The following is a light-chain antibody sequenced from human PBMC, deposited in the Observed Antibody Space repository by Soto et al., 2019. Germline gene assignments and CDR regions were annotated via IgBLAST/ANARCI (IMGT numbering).Light chain of an antibody. J-gene: IGKJ5*01. V-gene: IGKV1-9*01. CDR2: AAS. CDR1: QGIDSY. CDR3: QQVNTYPIT. Sequence: DIQLTQSPSFLSASVGDRVTITCRASQGIDSYLAWYQHKPGKAPKLLIYAASTLQSGVPARFSGSGSGTEFSLTISSLQPEDFTTYYCQQVNTYPITFGQGTRLEIK.